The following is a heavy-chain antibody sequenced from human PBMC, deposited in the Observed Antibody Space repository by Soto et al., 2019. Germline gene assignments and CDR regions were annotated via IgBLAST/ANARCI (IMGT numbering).Heavy chain of an antibody. V-gene: IGHV4-59*08. D-gene: IGHD3-3*01. CDR3: AASTIFGVVPYYYYYYMDV. CDR2: IYYSGST. J-gene: IGHJ6*03. CDR1: GGSISSYY. Sequence: SETLSLTCTVSGGSISSYYWSWIRQPPGKGLEWIGYIYYSGSTNYNPSLKSRVTISVDTSKNQFSLKLSSVTAADTAVYYCAASTIFGVVPYYYYYYMDVWGKGTTVTVSS.